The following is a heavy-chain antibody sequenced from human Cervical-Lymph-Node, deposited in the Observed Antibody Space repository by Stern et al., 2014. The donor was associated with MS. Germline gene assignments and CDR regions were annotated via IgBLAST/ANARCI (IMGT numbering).Heavy chain of an antibody. Sequence: QITLKESGPTLVKPTQTLTLTCTFSGFSLNTSGKGVGWIRQPPGKALEWLADIYWDADERYSPSLNSRLTITKDTSKNQVVLTMVNMDPVDTGTYYCAHTTVTFDEAYGLDVWGQGTTVTVAS. CDR2: IYWDADE. CDR3: AHTTVTFDEAYGLDV. J-gene: IGHJ6*02. D-gene: IGHD4-17*01. V-gene: IGHV2-5*02. CDR1: GFSLNTSGKG.